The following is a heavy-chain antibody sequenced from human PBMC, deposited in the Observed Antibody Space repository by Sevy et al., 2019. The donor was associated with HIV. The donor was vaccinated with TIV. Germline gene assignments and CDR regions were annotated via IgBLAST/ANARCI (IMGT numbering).Heavy chain of an antibody. Sequence: SETLSLTCTVSGGSISSYYWSWIRQPPGKGLEWIGYIYYSGSTNYNPSLKSRVTISVETSKNQFSLKLSSVTAADTAVYYCARDPGATVTRGYYYYGMDVWGQGTTVTVSS. CDR2: IYYSGST. CDR1: GGSISSYY. J-gene: IGHJ6*02. D-gene: IGHD4-17*01. CDR3: ARDPGATVTRGYYYYGMDV. V-gene: IGHV4-59*01.